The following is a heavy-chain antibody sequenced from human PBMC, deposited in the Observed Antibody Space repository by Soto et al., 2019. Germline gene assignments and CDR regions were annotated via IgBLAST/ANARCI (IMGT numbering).Heavy chain of an antibody. V-gene: IGHV5-51*01. CDR2: IYPGDSDT. D-gene: IGHD2-2*01. CDR1: GYSFTSYW. J-gene: IGHJ4*02. CDR3: ARHANRGYCSSTSCYGGYYFDY. Sequence: PGESLKISCKGPGYSFTSYWIGWVRQMPGKGLEWMGIIYPGDSDTRYSPSFQGQVTISADKSISTAYLQWSSLKASDTAMYYCARHANRGYCSSTSCYGGYYFDYWGQGTLVTVSS.